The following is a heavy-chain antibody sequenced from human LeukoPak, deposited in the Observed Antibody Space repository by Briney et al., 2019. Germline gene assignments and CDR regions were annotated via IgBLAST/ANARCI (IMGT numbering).Heavy chain of an antibody. CDR1: GGSITSFY. V-gene: IGHV4-59*01. CDR3: ARRGRAQGPLSL. Sequence: PSETLSLTCTVSGGSITSFYWSRIRQPPGKGLEWIGYIYYSGSTNYNPSLKSRVTISVDTSKNQFSLNLSSVTAADTAVYYCARRGRAQGPLSLWGQGTMVTVSS. J-gene: IGHJ3*01. D-gene: IGHD2-15*01. CDR2: IYYSGST.